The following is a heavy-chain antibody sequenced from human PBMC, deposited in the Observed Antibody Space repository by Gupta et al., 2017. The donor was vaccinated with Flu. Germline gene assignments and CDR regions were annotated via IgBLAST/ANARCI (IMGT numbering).Heavy chain of an antibody. J-gene: IGHJ4*02. CDR2: NDGSGDST. V-gene: IGHV3-23*01. D-gene: IGHD2-15*01. Sequence: WVRQAPGKGLEWVSGNDGSGDSTYYADSVQGRFAISRDNSKNILYLQMNSLGAEDTAVYYCAKVKGGRAWYSSALEDWGQGTPVTVSS. CDR3: AKVKGGRAWYSSALED.